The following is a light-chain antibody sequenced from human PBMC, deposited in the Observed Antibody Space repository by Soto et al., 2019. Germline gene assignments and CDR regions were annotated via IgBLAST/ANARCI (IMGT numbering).Light chain of an antibody. CDR3: SSYTISSTVV. J-gene: IGLJ2*01. V-gene: IGLV2-14*03. CDR2: DVG. CDR1: SSDVGGYNY. Sequence: QSALTQPASVSGSPGQSITISCTGTSSDVGGYNYVSWYQHHPGKAPKLMIYDVGKRPSGVSNRFSGSKSGNTASLTISGLQAEDEADYYCSSYTISSTVVFGRGTKLTVL.